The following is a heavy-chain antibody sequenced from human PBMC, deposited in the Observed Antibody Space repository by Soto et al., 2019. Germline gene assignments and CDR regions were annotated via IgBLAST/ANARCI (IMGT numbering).Heavy chain of an antibody. V-gene: IGHV1-3*01. CDR1: GYTFTSYA. D-gene: IGHD3-10*01. CDR2: INAGNGNT. J-gene: IGHJ5*02. CDR3: AERDYYGSGSYYR. Sequence: QVQLVQSRAEVKKPGASVKVSCKASGYTFTSYAMHWVRQAPGQRLEWMGWINAGNGNTKYSQKFQGRVTITRDTSASTAYMELSSLRSEDTAVYYCAERDYYGSGSYYRWGQGTLVTVSS.